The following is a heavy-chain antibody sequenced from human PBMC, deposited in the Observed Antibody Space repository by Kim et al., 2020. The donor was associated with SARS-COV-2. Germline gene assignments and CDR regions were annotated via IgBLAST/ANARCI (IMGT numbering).Heavy chain of an antibody. V-gene: IGHV1-69*04. D-gene: IGHD3-3*01. Sequence: SVKVSCKASGGTFSSYAISWVRQAPGQGLEWMGRIIPILGIANYAQKFQGRVTITADKSTSTAYMELSSLRSEDTAVYYCARGNNGVIISYYYYMDVWGKGTTVTVSS. CDR2: IIPILGIA. CDR1: GGTFSSYA. J-gene: IGHJ6*03. CDR3: ARGNNGVIISYYYYMDV.